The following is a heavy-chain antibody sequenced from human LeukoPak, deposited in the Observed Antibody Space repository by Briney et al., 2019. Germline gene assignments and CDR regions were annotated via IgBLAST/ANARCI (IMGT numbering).Heavy chain of an antibody. J-gene: IGHJ4*02. CDR3: AVYYYDSSGLDY. V-gene: IGHV1-18*01. D-gene: IGHD3-22*01. CDR2: ISTYNGNT. CDR1: GYTFTG. Sequence: ASVKVSCKASGYTFTGISWVRQAPGQGLERMGWISTYNGNTNYAQKLQGRVTMTRDTSTSTAYMELRSLRSDDTAVYYCAVYYYDSSGLDYWGQGTSVTVSS.